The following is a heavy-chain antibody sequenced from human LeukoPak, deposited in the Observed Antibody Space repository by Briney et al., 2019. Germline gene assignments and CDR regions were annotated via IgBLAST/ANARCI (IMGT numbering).Heavy chain of an antibody. J-gene: IGHJ4*02. CDR3: ARSVLTAYLINDY. CDR2: INPSSGGT. CDR1: GYTFTGYY. V-gene: IGHV1-2*02. Sequence: ASVKVSFKASGYTFTGYYMHWVRQAPGQGLERMGWINPSSGGTNYAQKFQGRVTMTRDTSISTAYMDLYRLTSDDTAVYYCARSVLTAYLINDYWGQGTLVTVSS. D-gene: IGHD3-9*01.